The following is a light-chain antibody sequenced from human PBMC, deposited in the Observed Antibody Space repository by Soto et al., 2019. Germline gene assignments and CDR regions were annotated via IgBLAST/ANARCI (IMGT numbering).Light chain of an antibody. CDR1: SSNIGAGYD. CDR3: QSYDSSLGGSV. V-gene: IGLV1-40*01. Sequence: QSVLTQPPSMSGAPGQRVTISCTGNSSNIGAGYDVHWYQQLPGTAPKLLIYGNSNRPSGVPDRFSGSKSGTSASLAITGLQAEDEADYYCQSYDSSLGGSVFGTGTKLTVL. CDR2: GNS. J-gene: IGLJ1*01.